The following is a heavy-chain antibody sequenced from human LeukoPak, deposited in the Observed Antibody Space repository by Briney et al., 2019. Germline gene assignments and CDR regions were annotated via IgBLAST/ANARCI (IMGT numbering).Heavy chain of an antibody. CDR2: MNPNSGNT. V-gene: IGHV1-8*01. Sequence: ASVTVSCTASGYTFTSYDINWVRQATGQGLEWMGWMNPNSGNTGYAQKFQGRVTMTRNTSISTAYMELSSLRSEDTAVYYCARERPTGGVDYWGQGTLVTVSS. J-gene: IGHJ4*02. CDR1: GYTFTSYD. D-gene: IGHD3-16*01. CDR3: ARERPTGGVDY.